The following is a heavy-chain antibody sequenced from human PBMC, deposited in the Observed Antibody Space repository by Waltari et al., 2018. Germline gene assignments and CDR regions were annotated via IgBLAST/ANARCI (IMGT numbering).Heavy chain of an antibody. Sequence: QVQLVQSGAEVKRPGASVKVPCKSSGYTFSDYYIQWVRQAPGQGLEWMGWINPKSGGTKYAQKFQGRVTMTRDTSISTGYMEMSSLRSDDTAVYYCAREVKDIDIDGWFDPWGQGTLVTVS. V-gene: IGHV1-2*02. CDR3: AREVKDIDIDGWFDP. D-gene: IGHD2-15*01. CDR2: INPKSGGT. CDR1: GYTFSDYY. J-gene: IGHJ5*02.